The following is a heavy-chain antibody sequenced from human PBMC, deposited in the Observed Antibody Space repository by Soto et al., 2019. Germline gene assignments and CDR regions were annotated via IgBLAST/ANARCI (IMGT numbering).Heavy chain of an antibody. CDR2: ISGSGGST. J-gene: IGHJ4*02. D-gene: IGHD6-19*01. CDR3: ANSRSGWYIYSDY. CDR1: GFTFSSYA. Sequence: EVQLLESGGGLVQPGGSLRLSSAASGFTFSSYAMSWVRQAPGKGLEWVSAISGSGGSTYYADSVKGRFTISRDNSKNTLYLQMNSLRAEDTAVYYCANSRSGWYIYSDYWGQGTLVTVSS. V-gene: IGHV3-23*01.